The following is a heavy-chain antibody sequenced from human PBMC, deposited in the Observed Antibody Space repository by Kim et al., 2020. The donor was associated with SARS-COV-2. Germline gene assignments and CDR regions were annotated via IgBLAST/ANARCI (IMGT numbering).Heavy chain of an antibody. Sequence: TNYAQKFQGRVTRTRDTSISTAYMELSRLRSDDTAVYYCARAPAIAANDYWGQGTLVTVSS. D-gene: IGHD6-6*01. J-gene: IGHJ4*02. CDR2: T. CDR3: ARAPAIAANDY. V-gene: IGHV1-2*02.